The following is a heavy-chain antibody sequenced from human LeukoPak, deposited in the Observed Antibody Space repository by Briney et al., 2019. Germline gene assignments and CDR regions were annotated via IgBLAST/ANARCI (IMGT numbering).Heavy chain of an antibody. CDR2: IYYGGGT. Sequence: TETLSLTCTVSGGSVSSSSSYWSWIRQPPGKGLEWIGYIYYGGGTNYNPSLKSRVTISVDASKNQFSLNLRSVTAADTAVYYCARDHTAAAGSLNWFDPWGQGTLVTVSS. V-gene: IGHV4-61*01. D-gene: IGHD6-13*01. CDR1: GGSVSSSSSY. CDR3: ARDHTAAAGSLNWFDP. J-gene: IGHJ5*02.